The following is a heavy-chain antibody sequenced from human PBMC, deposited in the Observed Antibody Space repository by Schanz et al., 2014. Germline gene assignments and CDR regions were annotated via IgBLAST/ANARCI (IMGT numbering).Heavy chain of an antibody. D-gene: IGHD2-8*01. V-gene: IGHV3-33*01. Sequence: QVQLVESGGGVVQPGRSLRLSCAASGFTFSSYGMHWVRQAPGKGLEWVAVIWYDGSNKYYADSVKGRFTISRDNSKNTLFLQMNSLETEDTAVYYCTTDNGHFAFDFWGQGTIVTVSS. CDR1: GFTFSSYG. CDR2: IWYDGSNK. J-gene: IGHJ3*01. CDR3: TTDNGHFAFDF.